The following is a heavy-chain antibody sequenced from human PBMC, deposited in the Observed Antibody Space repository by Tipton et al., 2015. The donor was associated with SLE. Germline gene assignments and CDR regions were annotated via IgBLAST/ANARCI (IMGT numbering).Heavy chain of an antibody. V-gene: IGHV1-69*18. Sequence: QLVQSGAEVKGPGSSVKVSCKTSGGPFSTYIMSWVRQAPGQGLEWMGNIIPIFDVTDYAETFQGRVTITTDESTSTAYMELRSLRFEDTAVYYCARGQYCGGDCYGPDWFDTWGQGTLVTVSS. CDR3: ARGQYCGGDCYGPDWFDT. D-gene: IGHD2-21*01. CDR1: GGPFSTYI. J-gene: IGHJ5*02. CDR2: IIPIFDVT.